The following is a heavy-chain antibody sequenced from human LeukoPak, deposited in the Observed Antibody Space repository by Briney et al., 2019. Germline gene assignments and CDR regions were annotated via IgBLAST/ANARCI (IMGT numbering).Heavy chain of an antibody. CDR2: IWSDGSDK. CDR1: GFTFSHYG. Sequence: GGSLRLSCAASGFTFSHYGMHWVRQTPGAGLEWVAVIWSDGSDKYYAKSVKGRFTISRDNSKNSLFLQMNSLRAEDTAVYYCAKDAQRGFDYSNSLQNWGQGILVSVSS. D-gene: IGHD4-11*01. CDR3: AKDAQRGFDYSNSLQN. V-gene: IGHV3-33*06. J-gene: IGHJ1*01.